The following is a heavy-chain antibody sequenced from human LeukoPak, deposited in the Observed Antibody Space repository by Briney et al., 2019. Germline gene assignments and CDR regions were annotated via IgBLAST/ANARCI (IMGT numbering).Heavy chain of an antibody. Sequence: SETLSLTCAVYGGSFSGYYWSWIRQPPGKGLEWIGEINHSGSTNYNPSLKSRVTISVDTSKNQFSLKLSSVTAADTAVYYCARGYWGNIVVVPAAPNNNCFDYWGQGTLVTVSS. J-gene: IGHJ4*02. CDR1: GGSFSGYY. CDR2: INHSGST. D-gene: IGHD2-2*01. V-gene: IGHV4-34*01. CDR3: ARGYWGNIVVVPAAPNNNCFDY.